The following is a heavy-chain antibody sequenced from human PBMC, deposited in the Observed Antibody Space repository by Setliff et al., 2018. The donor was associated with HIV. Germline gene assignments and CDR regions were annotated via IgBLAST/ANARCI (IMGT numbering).Heavy chain of an antibody. J-gene: IGHJ3*02. CDR2: IYYSGST. D-gene: IGHD6-19*01. Sequence: SETLSLTCNVSGGSISNYFWSWIRQPPGKGLEWIGYIYYSGSTNYNPSLRSRVTISVDTSKNLFSLKLSSVTAADTAVYYCAGEDIAVASAFDIWGQGTMVTVSS. CDR1: GGSISNYF. CDR3: AGEDIAVASAFDI. V-gene: IGHV4-59*12.